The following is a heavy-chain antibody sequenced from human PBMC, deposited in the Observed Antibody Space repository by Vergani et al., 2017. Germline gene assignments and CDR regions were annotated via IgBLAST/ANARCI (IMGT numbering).Heavy chain of an antibody. CDR3: ARRIVVVPAAIHSAFDI. CDR2: IYYSGST. CDR1: GGSISSYY. D-gene: IGHD2-2*02. J-gene: IGHJ3*02. Sequence: QVQLQESGPGLVKPSETLSLTCTVSGGSISSYYWSWIRQPPGKGLEWIGYIYYSGSTYYNPSLKSRVTISVDTSKNQFSLKLSSVTAADTAVYYCARRIVVVPAAIHSAFDIWGQGTMVTVSS. V-gene: IGHV4-59*04.